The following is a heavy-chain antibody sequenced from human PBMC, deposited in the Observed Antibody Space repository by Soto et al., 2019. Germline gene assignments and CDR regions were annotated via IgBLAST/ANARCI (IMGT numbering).Heavy chain of an antibody. CDR3: AKGFGSTWSYFDY. J-gene: IGHJ4*02. CDR1: GFTFSTYA. CDR2: ISDSGDST. V-gene: IGHV3-23*01. D-gene: IGHD6-6*01. Sequence: EVQLLESGGGLVQPGGSLRLSCAVSGFTFSTYAMSWVRQAPGQGLERVAGISDSGDSTYHADSVKGRFTISRDNSKNTLYLQMISPRAEDTAVYYCAKGFGSTWSYFDYWGQGALVTVSS.